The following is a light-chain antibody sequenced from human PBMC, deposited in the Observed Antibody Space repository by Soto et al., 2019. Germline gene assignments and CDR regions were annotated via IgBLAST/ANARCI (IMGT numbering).Light chain of an antibody. V-gene: IGLV2-14*01. CDR3: SSYTSSSALV. CDR2: DVS. J-gene: IGLJ1*01. CDR1: NSDVGDYNY. Sequence: QSALTQPASVSGSPGQAITISCTGTNSDVGDYNYVSWYQQHPGKAPQVMIYDVSNRPSGVSNRFSGSKSGNTASLTISGLQAEDEADYYCSSYTSSSALVFGTGTKVPVL.